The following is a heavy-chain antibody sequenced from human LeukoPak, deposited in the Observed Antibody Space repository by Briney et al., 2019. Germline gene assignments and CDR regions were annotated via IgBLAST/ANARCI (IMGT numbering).Heavy chain of an antibody. V-gene: IGHV1-2*02. D-gene: IGHD6-13*01. CDR3: ASSASSSWQNWFDP. Sequence: ASVKVSCKASGYTFTGYYMHWVRQAPGQGLEWMGWINPNSGGTNYAQKFQGRVTITRDTSISTAYMELSRLRSDDTAVYYCASSASSSWQNWFDPWGQGTLVTVSS. CDR1: GYTFTGYY. CDR2: INPNSGGT. J-gene: IGHJ5*02.